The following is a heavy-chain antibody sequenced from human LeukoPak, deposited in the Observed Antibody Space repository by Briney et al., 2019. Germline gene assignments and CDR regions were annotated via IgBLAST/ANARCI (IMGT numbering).Heavy chain of an antibody. CDR3: ARDIRYSGTIYDY. D-gene: IGHD1-26*01. J-gene: IGHJ4*02. CDR1: GFTFSSYW. CDR2: IKQDGSEK. Sequence: SGGSLRLSCAASGFTFSSYWMSWVRQAPGKGLEWVANIKQDGSEKYYVDSVKGRFTISRDNAKNSLYLQMNSLRAEDTAVYYCARDIRYSGTIYDYWGQGTLVTVSS. V-gene: IGHV3-7*01.